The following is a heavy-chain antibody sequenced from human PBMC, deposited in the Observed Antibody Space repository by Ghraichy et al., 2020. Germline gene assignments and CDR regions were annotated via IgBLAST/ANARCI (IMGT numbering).Heavy chain of an antibody. J-gene: IGHJ4*02. CDR1: GYTFTGYY. CDR2: INPNSGGT. D-gene: IGHD3-10*01. Sequence: ASVKVSCKASGYTFTGYYMHWVRQAPGQGLEWMGWINPNSGGTNYAQKFQGWVTMTRDTSISTAYMELSRLRSDDTAVYYCARENDGSGSYWFDYWGQGTLVTVSS. V-gene: IGHV1-2*04. CDR3: ARENDGSGSYWFDY.